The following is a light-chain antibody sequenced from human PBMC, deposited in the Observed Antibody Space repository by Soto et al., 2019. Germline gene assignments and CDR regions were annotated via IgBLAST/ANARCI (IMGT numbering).Light chain of an antibody. CDR1: QSVGSD. Sequence: IVMTQSPVTLSGSLGERATLSCRASQSVGSDVAWYHQKVGQAPRLLIYDASTCAIGIPDRCGCSGSGTEFTLTINSLQSADFAVYYCLQFNDWPRTFGQGTKVEMK. V-gene: IGKV3-15*01. J-gene: IGKJ1*01. CDR3: LQFNDWPRT. CDR2: DAS.